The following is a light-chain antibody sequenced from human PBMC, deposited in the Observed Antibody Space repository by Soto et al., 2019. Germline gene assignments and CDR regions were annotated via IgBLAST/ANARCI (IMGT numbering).Light chain of an antibody. CDR3: QQHHEYAAWT. Sequence: DIQMTQSPSTLSASVGDRVTITCRASQSGSTWLAWYQQKPGRAPKLLIYKVSSLQNGVPSRFSGSGSGTEFTLTISSLQPEDFATYYCQQHHEYAAWTFGQGTKVEVK. CDR2: KVS. J-gene: IGKJ1*01. CDR1: QSGSTW. V-gene: IGKV1-5*03.